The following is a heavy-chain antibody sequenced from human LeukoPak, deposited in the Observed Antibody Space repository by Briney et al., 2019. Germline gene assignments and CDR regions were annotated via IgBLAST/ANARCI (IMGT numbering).Heavy chain of an antibody. D-gene: IGHD3-3*01. CDR3: ARAGHQLRFLEYYFDY. CDR2: ISSSGSTI. CDR1: GFTFSDYY. Sequence: KPGGSLRLSCAASGFTFSDYYMSWIRQAPGKGLEWVSYISSSGSTIYYADSVKGRFTISRDNAKNSLYLQMNSLRAEDTAVYYCARAGHQLRFLEYYFDYWGQGTLVTVSS. V-gene: IGHV3-11*04. J-gene: IGHJ4*02.